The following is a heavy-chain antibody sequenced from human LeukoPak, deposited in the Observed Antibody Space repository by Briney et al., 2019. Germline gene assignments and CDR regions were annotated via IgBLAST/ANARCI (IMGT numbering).Heavy chain of an antibody. CDR1: GGSISTYY. J-gene: IGHJ4*02. CDR2: IYYSGSP. D-gene: IGHD6-19*01. Sequence: SETLSLTCTGSGGSISTYYWSWIRQPPGKGLEWIGYIYYSGSPNYNPSLESRLTISIDTSRNQFSLQLSSVTAADTAVYYCARHGSGWSFDYWGQGTLVTVSS. CDR3: ARHGSGWSFDY. V-gene: IGHV4-59*08.